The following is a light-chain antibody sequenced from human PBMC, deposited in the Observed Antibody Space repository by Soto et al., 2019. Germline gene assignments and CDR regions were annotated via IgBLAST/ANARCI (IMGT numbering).Light chain of an antibody. J-gene: IGLJ2*01. CDR3: HSYDSRRSGVV. CDR1: SSNIGAGYD. V-gene: IGLV1-40*01. CDR2: GNS. Sequence: QSVLTQPPSVSGAPGQRVTISCTGSSSNIGAGYDVHWYQQLPGTAPKLLIYGNSNRPSGVPDRFSGSKSGTSASLAITGLRAEDEADYYCHSYDSRRSGVVFGGGTKLTVL.